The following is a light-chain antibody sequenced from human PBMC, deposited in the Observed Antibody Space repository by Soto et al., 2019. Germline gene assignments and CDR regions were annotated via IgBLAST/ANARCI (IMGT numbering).Light chain of an antibody. V-gene: IGKV3-15*01. CDR1: QSVSTN. CDR2: GAS. CDR3: QQYKRGLPRT. Sequence: EIVMTQSPATLSVSPGDRATLSCRASQSVSTNLAWYQQKPGQAPRLLIYGASTRATGVPARFSGSGSGTEFTLSIISLQSEDFARYYCQQYKRGLPRTFGQGTKVETK. J-gene: IGKJ1*01.